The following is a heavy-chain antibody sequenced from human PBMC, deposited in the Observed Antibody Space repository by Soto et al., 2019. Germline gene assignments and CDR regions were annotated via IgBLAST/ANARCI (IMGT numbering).Heavy chain of an antibody. Sequence: ASVKVSCKVSGYTLTELSMHWVRQAPGKGLEWMGGFDPEDGETIYAQKFQGRVTMTEDTSTDTAYMELSSLRSEDTAVYYCATDLYCSSTSCLSTYDYWGQGTLVTVSS. CDR2: FDPEDGET. CDR1: GYTLTELS. V-gene: IGHV1-24*01. CDR3: ATDLYCSSTSCLSTYDY. J-gene: IGHJ4*02. D-gene: IGHD2-2*01.